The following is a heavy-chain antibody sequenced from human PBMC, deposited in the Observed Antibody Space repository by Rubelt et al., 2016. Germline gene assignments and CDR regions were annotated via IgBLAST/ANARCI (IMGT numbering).Heavy chain of an antibody. Sequence: EVQLVESGGGLVQPGGSLRLSCAASGFTFSDHYMAWVRQAPGKGLEWVLNISGGGGSTHYADSVKGRFTISRDNSKNTRYRQMNSLRAEDTAVYYCARGYLSNSFDHWGQGTLVTVSS. CDR1: GFTFSDHY. CDR3: ARGYLSNSFDH. J-gene: IGHJ4*02. V-gene: IGHV3-23*04. D-gene: IGHD4-11*01. CDR2: ISGGGGST.